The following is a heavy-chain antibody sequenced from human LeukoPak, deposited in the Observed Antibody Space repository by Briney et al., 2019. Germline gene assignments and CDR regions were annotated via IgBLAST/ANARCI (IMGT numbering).Heavy chain of an antibody. CDR3: AKGLYPTVITPLYYYYYMDV. V-gene: IGHV3-23*01. CDR1: GFTFSSYA. Sequence: GGSLRLSCAASGFTFSSYAMSWVRQAPGKGLEWVSAISGSGGSTYYADSVKGRFTISRDNSKNTLYLQMNSLRAEDTAVYYCAKGLYPTVITPLYYYYYMDVWGKGTTVTVSS. J-gene: IGHJ6*03. D-gene: IGHD4-17*01. CDR2: ISGSGGST.